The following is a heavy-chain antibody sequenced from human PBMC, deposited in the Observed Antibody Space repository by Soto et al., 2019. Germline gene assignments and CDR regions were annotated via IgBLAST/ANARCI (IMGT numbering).Heavy chain of an antibody. D-gene: IGHD2-21*02. Sequence: QVQLVESGGGVVQPGRSLRLSCAASGFTFSSYGMHWVRRAPGKGLEWVAVISYDGSNKYYADSVKGRFTISRDNSKNTLYLQMNSLRAEDTAVYYCAKRGDSDGGMDVWGQGTTVTVSS. CDR1: GFTFSSYG. V-gene: IGHV3-30*18. CDR2: ISYDGSNK. CDR3: AKRGDSDGGMDV. J-gene: IGHJ6*02.